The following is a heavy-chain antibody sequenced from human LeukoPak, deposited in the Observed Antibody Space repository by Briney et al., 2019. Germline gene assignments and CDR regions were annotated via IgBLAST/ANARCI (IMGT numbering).Heavy chain of an antibody. CDR2: IYSGGST. CDR3: ATTYYYDSSGYPPFDY. J-gene: IGHJ4*02. Sequence: GESLRLSCAASGFTFSSYWMSWVRQAPGKGLEWVSVIYSGGSTYYADSVKGRFTISRDNSKNTLYLQMNSLRAEDTAVYYCATTYYYDSSGYPPFDYWGQGTLVTVSS. CDR1: GFTFSSYW. V-gene: IGHV3-53*01. D-gene: IGHD3-22*01.